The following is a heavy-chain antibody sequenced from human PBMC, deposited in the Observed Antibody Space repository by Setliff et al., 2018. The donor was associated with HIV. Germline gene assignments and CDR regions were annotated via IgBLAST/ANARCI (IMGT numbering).Heavy chain of an antibody. Sequence: SETLSLTCTVSGDSFNGSHYLWGWIRQPPGKGLEWVGNVYYNWATYYNPSLKNRVTISVDTSKNQFSRRLTSVTAADTAVYFCVRGPQWLVQKGRVYYFDYWGQGALVTVSS. CDR1: GDSFNGSHYL. D-gene: IGHD6-19*01. J-gene: IGHJ4*02. V-gene: IGHV4-39*07. CDR2: VYYNWAT. CDR3: VRGPQWLVQKGRVYYFDY.